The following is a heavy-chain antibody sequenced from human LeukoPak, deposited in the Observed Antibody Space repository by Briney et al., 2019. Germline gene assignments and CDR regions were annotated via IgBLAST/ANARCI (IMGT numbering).Heavy chain of an antibody. CDR1: GFSFSDYS. D-gene: IGHD3-22*01. Sequence: PGGSLRLSCAASGFSFSDYSMNWVRQAPGKGLEWVSFISSYSTHIYYADSLKGRFTISRDNAKNSLYLQMNSLRAEDTAVYYCARDSFAGYDSSGYSSYDYWGQGTLVTVSS. CDR2: ISSYSTHI. V-gene: IGHV3-21*01. J-gene: IGHJ4*02. CDR3: ARDSFAGYDSSGYSSYDY.